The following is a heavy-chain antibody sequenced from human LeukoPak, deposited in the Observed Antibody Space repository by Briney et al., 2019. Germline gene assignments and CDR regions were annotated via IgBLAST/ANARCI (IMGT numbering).Heavy chain of an antibody. D-gene: IGHD4-17*01. CDR3: ARIMITVTTSDY. Sequence: PGGSLRRSCAASGFTFSSYEMNWVRQAPGKGLEWLSYISSSGTTIKYADSVKGRFTISRDNAKNSLYLQVNSLRAEDTAVYYCARIMITVTTSDYWGQGTLVTVSS. V-gene: IGHV3-48*03. CDR1: GFTFSSYE. J-gene: IGHJ4*02. CDR2: ISSSGTTI.